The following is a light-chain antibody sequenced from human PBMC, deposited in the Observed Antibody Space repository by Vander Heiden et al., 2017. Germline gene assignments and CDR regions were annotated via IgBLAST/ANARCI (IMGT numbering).Light chain of an antibody. CDR3: SSYTSTSTRV. Sequence: QSALTPPASVSGSPGQSITISCTGSSSDVGGYNYVSWYQQYTGKAPKLMSYDVSNRPSGVSNRFSGSKSGNTASLTISGLQAEDEADYYCSSYTSTSTRVFGGGTKLTVL. J-gene: IGLJ3*02. CDR1: SSDVGGYNY. CDR2: DVS. V-gene: IGLV2-14*01.